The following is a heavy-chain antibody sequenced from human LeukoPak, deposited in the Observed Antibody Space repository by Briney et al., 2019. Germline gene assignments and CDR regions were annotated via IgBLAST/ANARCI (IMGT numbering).Heavy chain of an antibody. V-gene: IGHV3-23*01. J-gene: IGHJ4*02. Sequence: GGSLRLSCIVSGFTFSSYDVRWIRQAPGKGLEWVASIEYGGGSAYYADSVKGRFSISREDSKNTLYLKLNSLRAEDTALYYCTRNRGWYGISWGQRTLVTVSS. CDR1: GFTFSSYD. CDR2: IEYGGGSA. CDR3: TRNRGWYGIS. D-gene: IGHD6-19*01.